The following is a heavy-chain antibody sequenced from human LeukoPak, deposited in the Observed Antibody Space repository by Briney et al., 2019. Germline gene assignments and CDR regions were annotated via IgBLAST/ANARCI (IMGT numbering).Heavy chain of an antibody. D-gene: IGHD5-12*01. CDR3: ARGGYSGYDRDAFDI. Sequence: GGSLRLSCAASGFTVSSNYMSWVRQAPGKGLEWVSVIYSDDSTYYADSVKGRFTISRHNSKNTLYLQMNSLTAGDTAVYYCARGGYSGYDRDAFDIWGQGTMVTVSS. J-gene: IGHJ3*02. V-gene: IGHV3-53*04. CDR1: GFTVSSNY. CDR2: IYSDDST.